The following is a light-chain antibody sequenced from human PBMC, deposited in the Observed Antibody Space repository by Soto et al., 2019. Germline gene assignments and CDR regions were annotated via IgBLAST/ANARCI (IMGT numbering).Light chain of an antibody. CDR2: EVS. J-gene: IGLJ1*01. V-gene: IGLV2-14*01. CDR3: SSYTSSRTPFV. CDR1: SSDVGGYNY. Sequence: QSALTQPASVSGSPGQSITISCTGTSSDVGGYNYVSWYQQHPGKAPKLMIYEVSNRPSGVSNRFSGSKSGNTASLTISGLQAEDEADYYCSSYTSSRTPFVFATGTKLTVL.